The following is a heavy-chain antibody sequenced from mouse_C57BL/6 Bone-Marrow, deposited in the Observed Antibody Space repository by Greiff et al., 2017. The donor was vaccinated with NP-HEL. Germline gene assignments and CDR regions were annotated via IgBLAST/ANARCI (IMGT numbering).Heavy chain of an antibody. V-gene: IGHV14-1*01. Sequence: EVQLQESGAELVRPGASVKLSCTASGFNFKDYYMHWVKQRPEQGLEWIGRIDPEDGDTEYAPKFQGKATMTADTSSNTAYLQLSSLTSEDTAVYYCTRRVLRGYFDYGGRGTALTVTA. D-gene: IGHD1-1*01. CDR2: IDPEDGDT. CDR3: TRRVLRGYFDY. J-gene: IGHJ2*01. CDR1: GFNFKDYY.